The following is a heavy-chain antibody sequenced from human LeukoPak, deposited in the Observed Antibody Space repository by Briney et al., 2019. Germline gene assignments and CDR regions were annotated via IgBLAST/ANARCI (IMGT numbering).Heavy chain of an antibody. CDR3: ARVLPDSSSSDRYYYYYYMDV. CDR1: GFTVSSNY. CDR2: IYSGGST. D-gene: IGHD6-6*01. V-gene: IGHV3-66*02. Sequence: GSLRLSCAASGFTVSSNYMSWVRQAPGKGLEWVSVIYSGGSTYYADSVKGRFTISRDNSKNTLYLQMNSLRAEDTAVYYCARVLPDSSSSDRYYYYYYMDVWGKGTTVTVSS. J-gene: IGHJ6*03.